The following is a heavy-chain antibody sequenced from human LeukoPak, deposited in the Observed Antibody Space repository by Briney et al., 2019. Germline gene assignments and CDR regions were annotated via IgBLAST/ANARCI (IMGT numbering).Heavy chain of an antibody. CDR1: GIPFSNYT. CDR2: ISGSSRYI. CDR3: ARVNSAIAVSSEGSGAASLGFDH. D-gene: IGHD2/OR15-2a*01. J-gene: IGHJ4*02. V-gene: IGHV3-21*06. Sequence: PGRSLRLSCAASGIPFSNYTLNWVRQAPGEGLVWVSSISGSSRYIHYSDSVRGRFSISRDNAKNSLYLQMDSLTADDTAVNYCARVNSAIAVSSEGSGAASLGFDHGGQGNLAIVTA.